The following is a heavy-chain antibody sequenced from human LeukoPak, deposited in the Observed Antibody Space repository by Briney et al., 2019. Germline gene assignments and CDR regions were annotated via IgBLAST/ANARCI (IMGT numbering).Heavy chain of an antibody. J-gene: IGHJ4*02. CDR3: ANTHDYGDY. Sequence: GGSLRLSCAASGFTFNIFAMSWVRQAPGKGLEGVSGIDESGAGTFYADSVKGRFTISRDNSKNTLFLQMNSLRVEDTAVYYCANTHDYGDYWGQGNLVTVSS. V-gene: IGHV3-23*01. CDR2: IDESGAGT. CDR1: GFTFNIFA.